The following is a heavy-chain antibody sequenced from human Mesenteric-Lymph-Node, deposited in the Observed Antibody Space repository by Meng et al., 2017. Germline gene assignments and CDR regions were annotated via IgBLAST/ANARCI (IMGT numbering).Heavy chain of an antibody. Sequence: GGSLRLSCKGSGYSFTSYWIGWVRQMPGKGLEWMGIIYPGDSDTKYSPSFQGQVTTSADKSISTAYLQWSSLKPSDTAMYYCARHNPVDTAASFDYWGQGTLVTVSS. V-gene: IGHV5-51*01. J-gene: IGHJ4*02. CDR3: ARHNPVDTAASFDY. CDR2: IYPGDSDT. CDR1: GYSFTSYW. D-gene: IGHD5-18*01.